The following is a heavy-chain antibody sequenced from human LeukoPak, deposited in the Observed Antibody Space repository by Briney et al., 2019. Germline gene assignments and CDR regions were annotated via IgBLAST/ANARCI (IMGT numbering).Heavy chain of an antibody. V-gene: IGHV1-8*03. Sequence: ASVKVSCKASGYTFISYDINWVRQATGQGLEWMGWMNPNSGNTGYAQKFQGRVTTTTNTSISTAYMELSSLRSEDTAVYYCARGPHYTGSYGRYFDYWGQGTLVTVSS. CDR3: ARGPHYTGSYGRYFDY. D-gene: IGHD1-26*01. J-gene: IGHJ4*02. CDR1: GYTFISYD. CDR2: MNPNSGNT.